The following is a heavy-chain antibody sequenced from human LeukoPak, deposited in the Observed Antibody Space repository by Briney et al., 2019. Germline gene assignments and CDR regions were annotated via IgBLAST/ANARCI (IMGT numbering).Heavy chain of an antibody. V-gene: IGHV4-4*07. CDR2: IYTSGST. D-gene: IGHD3-10*01. CDR3: AKVAEGSGRYFPDS. CDR1: GDSINTNY. J-gene: IGHJ4*02. Sequence: SETLSLTCTVSGDSINTNYWTWIRQPAGKRLEWLGRIYTSGSTNYNPSLKSRVTMSVDTSKNQFSLKLRSVTAADTAVYYCAKVAEGSGRYFPDSWGQGTLVTVSS.